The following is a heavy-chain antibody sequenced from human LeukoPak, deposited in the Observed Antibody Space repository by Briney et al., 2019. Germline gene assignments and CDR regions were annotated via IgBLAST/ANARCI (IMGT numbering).Heavy chain of an antibody. V-gene: IGHV5-51*01. D-gene: IGHD4-23*01. Sequence: GESLKISCKGSGYSFTRNWIGWVRQMPGKGLEWMATIYPGDSDTRYSPSFQGQVTISADKSINTAYLQWSSLKASDTVMHYCARRVVNNRNWYFDLWGRGTLVTVSS. CDR2: IYPGDSDT. J-gene: IGHJ2*01. CDR1: GYSFTRNW. CDR3: ARRVVNNRNWYFDL.